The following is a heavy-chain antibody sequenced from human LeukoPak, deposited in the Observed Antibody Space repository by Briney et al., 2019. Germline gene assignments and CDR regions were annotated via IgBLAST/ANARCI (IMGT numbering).Heavy chain of an antibody. CDR1: GFTFSSYS. D-gene: IGHD2-2*02. Sequence: GSLRLSCAASGFTFSSYSMNCVRQAPGKGLEWVSSISSSSYIYYADPVKGRFTISRDNAKNSLYLQMNSLRAEDTAVYYCARDLYIVVVPAAIDYYYYGMDVWGQGTTVTVSS. CDR2: ISSSSYI. CDR3: ARDLYIVVVPAAIDYYYYGMDV. J-gene: IGHJ6*02. V-gene: IGHV3-21*01.